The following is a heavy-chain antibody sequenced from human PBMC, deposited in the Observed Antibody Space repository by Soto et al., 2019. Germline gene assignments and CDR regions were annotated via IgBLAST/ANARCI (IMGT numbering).Heavy chain of an antibody. CDR3: ARDILCSGGSCYGGWFDP. CDR2: IYYSGST. V-gene: IGHV4-59*01. Sequence: QVQLQESGPGLVKPSETLSLTCTVSGGSISSYYWSWIRQPPGKGLEWIGYIYYSGSTNYNPSLKSRDTMSVDTSKNQFSLKLSSVTAADTAVYYCARDILCSGGSCYGGWFDPWGQGTLVTVSS. CDR1: GGSISSYY. J-gene: IGHJ5*02. D-gene: IGHD2-15*01.